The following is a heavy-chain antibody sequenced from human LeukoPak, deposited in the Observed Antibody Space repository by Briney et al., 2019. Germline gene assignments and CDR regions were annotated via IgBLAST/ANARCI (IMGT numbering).Heavy chain of an antibody. CDR3: ARVGYCSGGSCYLRYYFDY. V-gene: IGHV4-61*01. CDR1: GGSVSSGSYY. CDR2: MYPTGST. D-gene: IGHD2-15*01. J-gene: IGHJ4*02. Sequence: PSETLSLTCTVSGGSVSSGSYYWSWIRQPPGKGLEWIGYMYPTGSTNYNPSLKSRVTISVDTSKNQFSLKLSSVTAADTAVYYCARVGYCSGGSCYLRYYFDYWGQGTVVTVSS.